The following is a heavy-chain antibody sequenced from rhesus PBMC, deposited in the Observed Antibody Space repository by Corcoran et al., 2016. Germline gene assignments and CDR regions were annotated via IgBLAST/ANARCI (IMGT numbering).Heavy chain of an antibody. Sequence: QVQLQESGPGLVKPSETLSLTCAVSGYSISSGYGGSWIRQPPGKGLEWIGDFGGSSGSTNDNASLKGRLTSSKDPSKNQFSLKLRSVTAADTAVYYCADPTGFVWGPGVLVTVSS. V-gene: IGHV4-127*01. CDR3: ADPTGFV. J-gene: IGHJ5-1*01. CDR1: GYSISSGYG. CDR2: FGGSSGST. D-gene: IGHD3-34*01.